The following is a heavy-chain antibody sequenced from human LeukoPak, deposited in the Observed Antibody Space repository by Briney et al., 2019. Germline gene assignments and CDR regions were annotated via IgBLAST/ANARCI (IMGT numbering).Heavy chain of an antibody. CDR3: ARGFLEWSYYYMDV. V-gene: IGHV3-21*01. Sequence: GGSLRLSCVASGFNLGSHSMEWVRQAPGKGLEWGSSMDSSSTYIYYADSVKGRFTMSRDNSKDTLYLQMNGLRAEDTAVYYCARGFLEWSYYYMDVWGKGTTVTVSS. J-gene: IGHJ6*03. D-gene: IGHD3-3*01. CDR2: MDSSSTYI. CDR1: GFNLGSHS.